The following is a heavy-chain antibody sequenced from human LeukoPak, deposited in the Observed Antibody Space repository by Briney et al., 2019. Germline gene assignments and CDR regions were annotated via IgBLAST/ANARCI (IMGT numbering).Heavy chain of an antibody. CDR1: GGSFSGYY. CDR3: AKANGYMSYYCLGSYYIIY. CDR2: INHSGST. D-gene: IGHD3-10*01. Sequence: SETLSLTCAVYGGSFSGYYWSWIRQPPGKGLEWIGEINHSGSTSYNPSLKSRVTISVDTSKNQFSLKLSSVTAADTAVYYCAKANGYMSYYCLGSYYIIYWGQGTLVTVSS. V-gene: IGHV4-34*01. J-gene: IGHJ4*02.